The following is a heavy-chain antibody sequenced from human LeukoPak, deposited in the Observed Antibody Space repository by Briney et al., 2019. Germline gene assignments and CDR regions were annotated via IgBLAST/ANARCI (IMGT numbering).Heavy chain of an antibody. V-gene: IGHV6-1*01. CDR2: TYYRSKWYN. CDR3: RVSAGIAAVWFDY. Sequence: SQTLSLTCAISGDSVSSNSAAWNWIRQSPSRGLEWLGRTYYRSKWYNDYAVSVKSRITINPDTSKNQFSLKLSSVTAADTAVYYCRVSAGIAAVWFDYWGQGTLVTVSS. D-gene: IGHD6-25*01. J-gene: IGHJ4*02. CDR1: GDSVSSNSAA.